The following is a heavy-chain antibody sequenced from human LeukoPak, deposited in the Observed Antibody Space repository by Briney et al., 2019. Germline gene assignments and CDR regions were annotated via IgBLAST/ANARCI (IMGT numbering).Heavy chain of an antibody. Sequence: SQNLSLTCAISGDSVSSNSAARNWIRQSPSRGLEWLGRTYYRSKWYNDYAVSVKSRITINPDTSKNQFSLQLNSVTPEDTAVYYCARGSYSSSWSYNWFDPWGQGTLVTVSS. CDR3: ARGSYSSSWSYNWFDP. V-gene: IGHV6-1*01. J-gene: IGHJ5*02. CDR2: TYYRSKWYN. D-gene: IGHD6-13*01. CDR1: GDSVSSNSAA.